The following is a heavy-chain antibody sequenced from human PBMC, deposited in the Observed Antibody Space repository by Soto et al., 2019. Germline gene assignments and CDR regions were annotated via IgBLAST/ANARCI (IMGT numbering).Heavy chain of an antibody. D-gene: IGHD7-27*01. CDR1: GGSVSSGSYY. CDR2: IYYSGST. J-gene: IGHJ4*02. Sequence: SETLSLTCTVSGGSVSSGSYYWSWIRQPPGKGLEWIGYIYYSGSTNYNPSLKSRVTISVDTSKNQFSLKLSSVTAADTAVYYCAGGTGALRPFDNWGQGTLVTVSS. CDR3: AGGTGALRPFDN. V-gene: IGHV4-61*01.